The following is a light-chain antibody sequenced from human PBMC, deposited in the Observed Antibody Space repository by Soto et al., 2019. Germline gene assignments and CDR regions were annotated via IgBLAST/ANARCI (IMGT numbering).Light chain of an antibody. V-gene: IGLV2-14*01. CDR3: SSYTSSNTVV. Sequence: QSALPQPASVSGSPGQSITISCTGTSSDVGDYKYVSWYQQHPGKAPKLMIYDVSDRPSGVSNRFSGSKSGNTASLTISGLQAEDEADYYCSSYTSSNTVVFGGGTKLTVL. CDR2: DVS. J-gene: IGLJ2*01. CDR1: SSDVGDYKY.